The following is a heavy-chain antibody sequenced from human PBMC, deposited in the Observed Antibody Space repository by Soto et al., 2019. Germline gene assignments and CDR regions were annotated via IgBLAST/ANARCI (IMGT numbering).Heavy chain of an antibody. CDR1: NFIFSYYA. V-gene: IGHV3-23*01. CDR2: IRGSNENT. J-gene: IGHJ4*02. Sequence: GGSLRLSCAASNFIFSYYAMSWVRQAPGKGLEWVALIRGSNENTYYADSVRGRFTISRDNSRNTLYLQMNSLRAEDTAIYYCAKDWTHFDYWGQGTLVTVSS. CDR3: AKDWTHFDY. D-gene: IGHD1-1*01.